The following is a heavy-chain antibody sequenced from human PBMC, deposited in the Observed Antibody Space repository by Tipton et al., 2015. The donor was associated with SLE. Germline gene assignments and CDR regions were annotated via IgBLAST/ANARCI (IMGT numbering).Heavy chain of an antibody. Sequence: SLRLSCAASGFAFSSYAMHWVRQAPGKGLEWVSVVYSGGSAYYADSVKGRFTISRHNSKNTLYLQLNRLRAEDTAVYYCAREDFWSDYYSLPTYWGQGTLVTVSS. CDR2: VYSGGSA. J-gene: IGHJ4*02. V-gene: IGHV3-23*03. CDR1: GFAFSSYA. D-gene: IGHD3-3*01. CDR3: AREDFWSDYYSLPTY.